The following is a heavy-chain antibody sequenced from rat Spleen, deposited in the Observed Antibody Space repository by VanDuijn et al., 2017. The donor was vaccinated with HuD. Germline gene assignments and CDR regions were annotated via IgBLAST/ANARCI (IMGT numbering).Heavy chain of an antibody. Sequence: EVQLVESGGGLVQPGRSLKLSCAASGFTFSDYGMAWVRQAPKKGLEWVASISSGGGDTYYPDSVKDRFTISRDNAKSTLYLQMDSLRSEDTATYYCARELQYFDYWGQGVMVTVSS. J-gene: IGHJ2*01. CDR3: ARELQYFDY. V-gene: IGHV5S13*01. CDR2: ISSGGGDT. D-gene: IGHD1-8*01. CDR1: GFTFSDYG.